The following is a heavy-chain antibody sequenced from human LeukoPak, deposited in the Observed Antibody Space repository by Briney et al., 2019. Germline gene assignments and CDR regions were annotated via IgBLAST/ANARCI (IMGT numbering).Heavy chain of an antibody. CDR2: IYYSGST. D-gene: IGHD6-19*01. CDR3: ARGSGWYFY. Sequence: SKTLSLTCTVSGGSISSYYWSWVRQPPGKGLEWIGYIYYSGSTNYNPSLESRVTISVDTSKNQISLKLSPVTAADTAVYYCARGSGWYFYWGQGTLVTVSS. CDR1: GGSISSYY. V-gene: IGHV4-59*01. J-gene: IGHJ4*02.